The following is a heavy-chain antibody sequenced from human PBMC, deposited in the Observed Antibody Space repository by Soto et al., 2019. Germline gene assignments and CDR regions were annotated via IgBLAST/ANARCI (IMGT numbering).Heavy chain of an antibody. V-gene: IGHV4-4*02. CDR1: GVSTSAAQW. CDR2: IFHNGDT. J-gene: IGHJ4*02. Sequence: QVHLQESGPGLVKPSGTLSLTCTVSGVSTSAAQWWTWVRQPPGKGLEWIGEIFHNGDTNYNPSLKRRVTISLDQSNNQFSLVLNSVTTADTAVYYCATRSPVAPYWGQGTLVIVSS. CDR3: ATRSPVAPY. D-gene: IGHD2-2*01.